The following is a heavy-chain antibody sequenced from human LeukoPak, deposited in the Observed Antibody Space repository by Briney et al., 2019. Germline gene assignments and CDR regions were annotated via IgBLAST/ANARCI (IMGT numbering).Heavy chain of an antibody. J-gene: IGHJ3*02. CDR1: GFTFSSYG. CDR2: IWYDGSNK. Sequence: GGSLRLSCAASGFTFSSYGMHWVRQAPGKGLEWVAVIWYDGSNKYYADSVKGRFTISRDNSKNTLYLQMNSLRAEDTAVYYCAKDYGDYHINGAFDIWGQGTMVTVSS. CDR3: AKDYGDYHINGAFDI. V-gene: IGHV3-33*06. D-gene: IGHD4-17*01.